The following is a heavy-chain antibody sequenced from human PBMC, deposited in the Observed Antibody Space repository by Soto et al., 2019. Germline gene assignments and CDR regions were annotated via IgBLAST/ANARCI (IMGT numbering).Heavy chain of an antibody. CDR1: GYTFTSYG. CDR3: ARGGYSGYDFDY. J-gene: IGHJ4*02. Sequence: ASVKVSCKASGYTFTSYGFSWVRQAPGQGLEWMGWINPNSGGTNYAQKFQGWVTMTRDTSISTAYMELSRLRSDDTAVYYCARGGYSGYDFDYWGQGTLVTVS. V-gene: IGHV1-2*04. D-gene: IGHD5-12*01. CDR2: INPNSGGT.